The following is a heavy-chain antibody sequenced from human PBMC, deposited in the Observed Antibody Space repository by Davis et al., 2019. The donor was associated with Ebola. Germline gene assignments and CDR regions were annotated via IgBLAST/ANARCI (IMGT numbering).Heavy chain of an antibody. Sequence: PGGSLRLSCAASGFTFSDHSMGWVRQAPGKGLEWVGRTRDKANSYTAEYAASVKGRFTISRDESRNSLHLQMNSLKIEDTAVYYCTTDLSSSWYTSTNRYYYGMDVWGQGTTVTVSS. V-gene: IGHV3-72*01. CDR3: TTDLSSSWYTSTNRYYYGMDV. D-gene: IGHD6-13*01. J-gene: IGHJ6*02. CDR2: TRDKANSYTA. CDR1: GFTFSDHS.